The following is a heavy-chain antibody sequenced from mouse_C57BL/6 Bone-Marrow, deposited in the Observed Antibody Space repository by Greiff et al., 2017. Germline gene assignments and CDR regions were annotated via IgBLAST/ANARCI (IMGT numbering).Heavy chain of an antibody. CDR2: IRSKSNNYAT. V-gene: IGHV10-1*01. CDR1: GFSFNTYA. Sequence: EVKLMESGGGLVQPKGSLKLSCAASGFSFNTYAMNWVRQAPGKGLEWVARIRSKSNNYATYYADSVKDRFTISRDDSESMLYLQMNNLKTDDTAMYYCVGQGGRGFAYWGQGTLVTVSA. J-gene: IGHJ3*01. CDR3: VGQGGRGFAY.